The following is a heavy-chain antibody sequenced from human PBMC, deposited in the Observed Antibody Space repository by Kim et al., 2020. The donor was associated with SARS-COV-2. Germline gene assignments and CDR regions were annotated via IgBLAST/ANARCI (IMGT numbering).Heavy chain of an antibody. Sequence: SETLSLTCTVSGGSISSGGYYWSWIRQHPGKGLEWIGYIYYSGSTYYNPSLKSRVTISVDTSKNQFSLKLSSVTAADTAVYYCARVRERGETRTRYFDYWGQGTLVTVSS. J-gene: IGHJ4*02. D-gene: IGHD3-16*01. CDR1: GGSISSGGYY. CDR2: IYYSGST. CDR3: ARVRERGETRTRYFDY. V-gene: IGHV4-31*03.